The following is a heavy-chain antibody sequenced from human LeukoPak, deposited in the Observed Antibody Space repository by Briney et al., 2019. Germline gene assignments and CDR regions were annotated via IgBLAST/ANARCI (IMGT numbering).Heavy chain of an antibody. CDR1: GYTFTDYY. Sequence: ASVKVSCKASGYTFTDYYIHWVRQAPGQGLEWMGRINPNSGGTNYAQKFQGRVTMTRDTSTSTVYMELSSLRSEDTAVYYCARELVVPAASPYYGMDVWGQGTTVTVSS. V-gene: IGHV1-2*06. J-gene: IGHJ6*02. CDR2: INPNSGGT. D-gene: IGHD2-2*01. CDR3: ARELVVPAASPYYGMDV.